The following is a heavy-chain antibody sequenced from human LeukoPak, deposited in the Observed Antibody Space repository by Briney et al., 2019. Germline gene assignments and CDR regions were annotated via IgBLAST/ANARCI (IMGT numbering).Heavy chain of an antibody. CDR3: TVVVPAAMPYYYYYMDV. J-gene: IGHJ6*03. V-gene: IGHV3-72*01. CDR2: TRNKANSYTT. CDR1: GFTFSDHY. D-gene: IGHD2-2*01. Sequence: GSLRLSCAASGFTFSDHYMDWVRQAPGKGLEWVGRTRNKANSYTTEYAASVKGRFTISRDDSKNTAYLQMNSLKTEDTAVYYCTVVVPAAMPYYYYYMDVWGKGTTVTVSS.